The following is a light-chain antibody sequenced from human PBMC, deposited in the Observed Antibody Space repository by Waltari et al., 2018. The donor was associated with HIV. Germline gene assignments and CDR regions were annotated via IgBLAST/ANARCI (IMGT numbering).Light chain of an antibody. Sequence: QSALAQPPSASGSAGQSVTIPCTGTSSDVGAYTYVSWYQQHPGKSPNLIIYDVTKRPSGVPDRFSGSKSGNTASLTVSGLQGEDEADYYCSSYADSDTTVVFGGGTKLTVL. CDR3: SSYADSDTTVV. CDR1: SSDVGAYTY. V-gene: IGLV2-8*01. CDR2: DVT. J-gene: IGLJ2*01.